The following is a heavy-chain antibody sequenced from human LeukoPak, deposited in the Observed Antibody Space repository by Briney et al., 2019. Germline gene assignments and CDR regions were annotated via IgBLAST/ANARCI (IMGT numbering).Heavy chain of an antibody. CDR3: AKLLRDVTIYDF. Sequence: GGSLRLSCAASGFTFRNFWMSWVRQAPGKGLEWVARINQDQSAKFYVDSVRGRFTISRDNAQNSLFLQMNSLRAEDTAFYYCAKLLRDVTIYDFWGQGALVTVSS. V-gene: IGHV3-7*01. D-gene: IGHD4-23*01. J-gene: IGHJ4*01. CDR1: GFTFRNFW. CDR2: INQDQSAK.